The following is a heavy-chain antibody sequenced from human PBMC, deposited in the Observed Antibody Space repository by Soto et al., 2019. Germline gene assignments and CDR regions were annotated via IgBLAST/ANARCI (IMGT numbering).Heavy chain of an antibody. D-gene: IGHD2-21*01. V-gene: IGHV4-59*08. CDR2: IYYAGTT. CDR1: GGSFSPNY. CDR3: ARLGAYYQSLDP. Sequence: PSETLSLTWTVSGGSFSPNYWSGIRQSPGKGLEWIGYIYYAGTTSYNPSLKSRATISLETSKSQFSLRLTSVTAAATAVYYCARLGAYYQSLDPWGPGTLVTVSS. J-gene: IGHJ5*02.